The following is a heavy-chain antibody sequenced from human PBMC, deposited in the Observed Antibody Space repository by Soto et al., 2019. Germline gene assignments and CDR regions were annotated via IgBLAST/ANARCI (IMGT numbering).Heavy chain of an antibody. Sequence: SVKVSCKASGGTFSSYAISWVRQAPGQGLEWMGGIIPIFGTANYAQKFQGRVTITADESTSTAYMELSSLRSEDTAVYYCARTGGIVLVPAPRVRVLVPWCHASLFSISS. CDR3: ARTGGIVLVPAPRVRVLVP. D-gene: IGHD2-2*01. CDR1: GGTFSSYA. CDR2: IIPIFGTA. V-gene: IGHV1-69*13. J-gene: IGHJ5*02.